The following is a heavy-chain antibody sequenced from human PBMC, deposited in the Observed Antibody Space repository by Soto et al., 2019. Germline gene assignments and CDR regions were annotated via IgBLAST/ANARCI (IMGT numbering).Heavy chain of an antibody. D-gene: IGHD6-19*01. CDR2: VNAGNGTT. CDR3: ARAVAVAAPFDY. Sequence: QVQLVQSGAEEKKPGASVKVSCKASGYTFTGYAMHWVRQAPGQRLEWMGWVNAGNGTTKYSQKFQGRVTITRDTSARTAYMELCSLRSEDTAVYYCARAVAVAAPFDYWGQGTLVTVSS. CDR1: GYTFTGYA. V-gene: IGHV1-3*05. J-gene: IGHJ4*02.